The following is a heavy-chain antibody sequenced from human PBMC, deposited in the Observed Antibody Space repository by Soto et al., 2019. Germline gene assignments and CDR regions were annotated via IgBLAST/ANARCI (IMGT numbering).Heavy chain of an antibody. Sequence: SETLSLTCTVSGGSISSSSYYWGWIRQPPGKGLEWIGSIYYSGSTYYNPSLKSRVTISVDTSKNQFSLKLSSVTAADTAVYYWARPSIAARPGGYYYYYGMDVWGQGTTVTGSS. CDR1: GGSISSSSYY. D-gene: IGHD6-6*01. J-gene: IGHJ6*02. V-gene: IGHV4-39*01. CDR2: IYYSGST. CDR3: ARPSIAARPGGYYYYYGMDV.